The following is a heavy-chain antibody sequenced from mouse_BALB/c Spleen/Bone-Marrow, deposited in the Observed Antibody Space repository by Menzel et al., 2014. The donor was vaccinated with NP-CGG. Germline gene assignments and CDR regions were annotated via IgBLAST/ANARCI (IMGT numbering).Heavy chain of an antibody. CDR1: GFNIKDTY. V-gene: IGHV14-3*02. J-gene: IGHJ4*01. Sequence: EVQLQQSGAELVKPGASVKLSCTASGFNIKDTYMHWVKQRPEQGLEWIGRIDPANGNTKYDPKFQGKATITADTSSNTAYVQLNSRRSEDTDVYYCARGLLQYYYALDYWGQGTSVTVSS. D-gene: IGHD2-3*01. CDR3: ARGLLQYYYALDY. CDR2: IDPANGNT.